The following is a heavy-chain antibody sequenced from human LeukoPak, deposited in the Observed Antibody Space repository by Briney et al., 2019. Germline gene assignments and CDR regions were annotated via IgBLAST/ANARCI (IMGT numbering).Heavy chain of an antibody. Sequence: ASVKVSCKASGYTFTGYYMHWVRQAPGQGLEWMGWINPNSGGTNYAQKFQDRVTMTRDMSTTTDYMELSSLRSEDTAVYYCATDNSVGDVAWWFDPWGQGTLVTVSS. V-gene: IGHV1-2*02. J-gene: IGHJ5*02. D-gene: IGHD1-26*01. CDR3: ATDNSVGDVAWWFDP. CDR2: INPNSGGT. CDR1: GYTFTGYY.